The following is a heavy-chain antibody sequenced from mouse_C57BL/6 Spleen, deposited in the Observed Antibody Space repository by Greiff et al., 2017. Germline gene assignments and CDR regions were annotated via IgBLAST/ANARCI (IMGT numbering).Heavy chain of an antibody. D-gene: IGHD2-4*01. J-gene: IGHJ2*01. CDR2: IYPCDGDT. V-gene: IGHV1-80*01. Sequence: VQLQQSGAELVKPGASVKISCKASGYAFSSYWMNWVKQRPGQGLEWIGQIYPCDGDTNYNGKFKGKATLTADKSSSTAYMQLSSLTSEDSAVYFCASYDYDQGVDYWGQGTTLTVSS. CDR3: ASYDYDQGVDY. CDR1: GYAFSSYW.